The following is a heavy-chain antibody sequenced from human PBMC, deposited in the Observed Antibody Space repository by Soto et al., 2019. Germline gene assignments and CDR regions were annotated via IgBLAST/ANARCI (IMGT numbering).Heavy chain of an antibody. Sequence: QVQLVQSGADVKKPGSSVKVSCKTSGGSFGSSAISWVRQALAQGLEWMGEIIPVFDKANYAQNFQSRLTITTDALTGTVFMELSSLRSEDTAVYFCARLRRDWGDAFDLWGLGTFVTVSS. D-gene: IGHD3-16*01. CDR1: GGSFGSSA. CDR3: ARLRRDWGDAFDL. CDR2: IIPVFDKA. V-gene: IGHV1-69*01. J-gene: IGHJ3*01.